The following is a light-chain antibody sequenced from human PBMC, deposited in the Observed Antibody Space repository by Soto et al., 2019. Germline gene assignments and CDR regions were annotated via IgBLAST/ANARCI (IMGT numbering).Light chain of an antibody. J-gene: IGKJ5*01. CDR1: QSISRY. CDR2: GAS. V-gene: IGKV3-20*01. CDR3: QQYHNWPIT. Sequence: IVLTQSPGTLSLSPGERTTLSCRASQSISRYLAWYQQKPGQGPRLLIYGASSRATGTPDRFSGSGSGTDFTLTINRLEPEDFAVYYCQQYHNWPITFGQGTRLEIK.